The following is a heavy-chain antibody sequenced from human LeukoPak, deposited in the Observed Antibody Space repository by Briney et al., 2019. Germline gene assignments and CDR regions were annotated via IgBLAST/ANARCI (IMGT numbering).Heavy chain of an antibody. Sequence: PSETLSLTCAVSGASMNTHYWSWIRQPPGKGLEWIGYMLDTVTTKDNPSLKSRFTLSADTSKNQFSLRLTPVTAADTAVYYCATIKRGNIFGYFDFWGQGIPVTVSS. V-gene: IGHV4-59*11. CDR3: ATIKRGNIFGYFDF. CDR1: GASMNTHY. J-gene: IGHJ4*02. CDR2: MLDTVTT. D-gene: IGHD5-18*01.